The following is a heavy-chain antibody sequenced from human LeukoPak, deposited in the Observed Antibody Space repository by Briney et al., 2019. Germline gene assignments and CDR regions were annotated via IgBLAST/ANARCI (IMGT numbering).Heavy chain of an antibody. V-gene: IGHV4-39*07. J-gene: IGHJ4*02. CDR1: GASISSSSSY. CDR3: AREARWQLAILGGGGFDY. Sequence: PSDTLSLTCTVSGASISSSSSYWGWIRQPPGKGLEWLGNIYSRGNTYYKPSLRSRVTISVDTSKNQFSLKLSSVTAADTAVYYCAREARWQLAILGGGGFDYWGQGTLVTVSS. D-gene: IGHD2-15*01. CDR2: IYSRGNT.